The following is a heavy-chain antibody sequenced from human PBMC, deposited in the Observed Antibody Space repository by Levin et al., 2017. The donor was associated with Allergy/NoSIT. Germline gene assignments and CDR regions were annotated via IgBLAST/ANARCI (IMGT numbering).Heavy chain of an antibody. V-gene: IGHV1-8*01. CDR2: MNPNSGNT. CDR1: GYTFTSYD. D-gene: IGHD4-17*01. Sequence: VASVKVSCKASGYTFTSYDINWVRQATGQGLEWMGWMNPNSGNTGYAQKFQGRVTMTRNTSISTAYMELSSLRSEDTAVYYCARECGDYERAWYFDLWGRGTLVTVSS. CDR3: ARECGDYERAWYFDL. J-gene: IGHJ2*01.